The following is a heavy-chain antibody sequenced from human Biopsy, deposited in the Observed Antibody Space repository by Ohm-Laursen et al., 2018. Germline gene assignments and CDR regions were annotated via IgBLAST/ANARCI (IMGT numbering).Heavy chain of an antibody. CDR2: IYYDGIT. V-gene: IGHV4-38-2*01. J-gene: IGHJ6*02. CDR1: GYSATNDYY. CDR3: ARVAGGYAYYYGMDV. Sequence: ETLSLTCAVSGYSATNDYYWGWIRQPPGKGLEWIGNIYYDGITYYNPSLKSRVAMSVDTSKNQFSLRLTSVTAADTAVYYCARVAGGYAYYYGMDVWGQGTTVIVSS. D-gene: IGHD5-12*01.